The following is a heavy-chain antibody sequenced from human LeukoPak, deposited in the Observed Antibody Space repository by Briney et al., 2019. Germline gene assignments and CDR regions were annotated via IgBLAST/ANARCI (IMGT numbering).Heavy chain of an antibody. D-gene: IGHD4-11*01. V-gene: IGHV1-2*02. J-gene: IGHJ6*03. Sequence: GASVKVSCKASGYTFTNYYMHWVRQAPGQGLEWMGWINPNSGDSNYAQKFQGRVTMTRDTSISTAYMELSRLRSDDTAIYYCAREVPDYTYYYYMDVWGKGTTVTVSS. CDR2: INPNSGDS. CDR3: AREVPDYTYYYYMDV. CDR1: GYTFTNYY.